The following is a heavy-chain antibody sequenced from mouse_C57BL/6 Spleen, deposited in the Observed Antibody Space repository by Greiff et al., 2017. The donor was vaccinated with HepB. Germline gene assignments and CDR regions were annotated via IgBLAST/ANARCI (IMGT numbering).Heavy chain of an antibody. V-gene: IGHV2-2*01. CDR1: GFSLTSYG. CDR3: ARSNSLMDY. J-gene: IGHJ4*01. Sequence: QVQLQQSGPGLVQPSQSLSITCTVSGFSLTSYGVHWVRQSPGKGLEWLGVIWSGGSTDYNAAFISRLSISKDNSKSQVFFKMNSLQADDTAIYYCARSNSLMDYWGQGTSVTVSS. D-gene: IGHD2-1*01. CDR2: IWSGGST.